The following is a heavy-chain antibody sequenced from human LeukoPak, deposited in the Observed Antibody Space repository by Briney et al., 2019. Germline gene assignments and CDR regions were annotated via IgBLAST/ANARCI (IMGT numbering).Heavy chain of an antibody. J-gene: IGHJ6*04. CDR1: GGSISSGSYY. CDR2: IYRSGST. Sequence: PSETLSLTCTVSGGSISSGSYYWSWILQPAGKRLEWIGHIYRSGSTNYNPSLKSRVTISVDTSKNQFSLKLSSVTAADTAVYYCAIGPPYAPRVLDVWGKGTTVTISS. CDR3: AIGPPYAPRVLDV. D-gene: IGHD3-10*01. V-gene: IGHV4-61*09.